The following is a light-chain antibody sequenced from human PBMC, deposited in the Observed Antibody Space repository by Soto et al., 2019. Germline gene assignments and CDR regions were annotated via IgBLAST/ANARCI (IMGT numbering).Light chain of an antibody. CDR3: QKYEDLPLT. J-gene: IGKJ4*01. V-gene: IGKV1-33*01. CDR1: QSIANF. CDR2: DAS. Sequence: DVQMTQSPSSLSASVGDRVIITCKANQSIANFLNWFQHKPGEAPKLLISDASHLELGVQSRFSGSRPGTDFVLDSSHLQSEDVGKYFCQKYEDLPLTFGGGTKVDI.